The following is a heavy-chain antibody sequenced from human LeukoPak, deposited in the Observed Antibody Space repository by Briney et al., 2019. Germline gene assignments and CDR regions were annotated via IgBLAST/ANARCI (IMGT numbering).Heavy chain of an antibody. V-gene: IGHV3-23*01. CDR2: ISGSGGST. J-gene: IGHJ4*02. D-gene: IGHD5-12*01. CDR1: GFTFSSYA. Sequence: GGSLRLSCAASGFTFSSYAMSWVRQAPGKGLEWVSAISGSGGSTYYADSVKGRFTISRDNSKNTLYLQMNSLRAEDTAVYYCAKRSQRGYSGYDPFDYWGQGTLVTVSS. CDR3: AKRSQRGYSGYDPFDY.